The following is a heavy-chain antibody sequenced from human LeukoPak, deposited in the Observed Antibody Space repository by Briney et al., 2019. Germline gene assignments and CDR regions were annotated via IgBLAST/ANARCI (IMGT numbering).Heavy chain of an antibody. Sequence: PSETLSLTCSVSGYSISRAYSWGWVRQPPGKGLEWIGSLYDSGSSYYNPSLKSRVTISVDTSKNQFSLKLSSVTAADTAVYYCARHPGYYGSGSYYRRPPNWFDPWGQGTLVTVSS. J-gene: IGHJ5*02. V-gene: IGHV4-38-2*02. CDR2: LYDSGSS. D-gene: IGHD3-10*01. CDR3: ARHPGYYGSGSYYRRPPNWFDP. CDR1: GYSISRAYS.